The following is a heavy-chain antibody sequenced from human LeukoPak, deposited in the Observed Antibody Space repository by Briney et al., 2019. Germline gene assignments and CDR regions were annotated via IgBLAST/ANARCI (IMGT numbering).Heavy chain of an antibody. CDR2: ISGSGDDT. CDR3: ARGGGYYDSSGYAVDY. CDR1: GFPFSSYA. V-gene: IGHV3-23*01. J-gene: IGHJ4*02. D-gene: IGHD3-22*01. Sequence: GGSLRLSCVVSGFPFSSYAMSWVRQAPGKGLEWVSGISGSGDDTYYAASVKGRFIVSRDNSKNTLYLQMNSLRAEDTAVYYCARGGGYYDSSGYAVDYWGQGTLVTVSS.